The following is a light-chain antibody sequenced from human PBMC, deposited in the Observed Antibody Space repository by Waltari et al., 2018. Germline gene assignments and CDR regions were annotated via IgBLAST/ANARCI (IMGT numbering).Light chain of an antibody. Sequence: DIQMTESPATLSASVGDRVTITCRATQSIGNSLAWYQQIPGKAPRLLIFESSSLGRGVPSRFSGSGSGTHFTLTISDLQRDDFATYYCQQYYTYLSIFGRGTKLEI. CDR1: QSIGNS. J-gene: IGKJ2*01. CDR2: ESS. CDR3: QQYYTYLSI. V-gene: IGKV1-5*03.